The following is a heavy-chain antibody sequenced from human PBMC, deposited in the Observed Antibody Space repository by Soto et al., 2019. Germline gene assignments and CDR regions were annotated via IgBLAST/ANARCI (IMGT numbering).Heavy chain of an antibody. D-gene: IGHD1-1*01. CDR1: GGSISSYY. Sequence: QVQLQESGPGLVKPSETLSLTCTVSGGSISSYYWSWIRQPPGKGLEWIGYIYYSGSTNYNPSLKSRVTISVDTSKNQFSLKLSSVTAADTAVYYCARRRYNWNDGWVGAAKTPVDAFDIWGQGTMVTVSS. V-gene: IGHV4-59*01. CDR2: IYYSGST. CDR3: ARRRYNWNDGWVGAAKTPVDAFDI. J-gene: IGHJ3*02.